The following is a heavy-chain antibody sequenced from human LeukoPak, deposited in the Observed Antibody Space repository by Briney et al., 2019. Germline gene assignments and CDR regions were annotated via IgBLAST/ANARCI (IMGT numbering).Heavy chain of an antibody. J-gene: IGHJ1*01. Sequence: ASVKVSCKASGYTFTGYYMQWVRQAPGQGLEWMGWINPNSGGTKYAPKFQDRVTMSRDTSINTAYMELSRLTSDDTAVYFCARDLDCSSTSCFDRVENFQHWGQGTLVTVSS. CDR2: INPNSGGT. CDR3: ARDLDCSSTSCFDRVENFQH. V-gene: IGHV1-2*02. D-gene: IGHD2-2*01. CDR1: GYTFTGYY.